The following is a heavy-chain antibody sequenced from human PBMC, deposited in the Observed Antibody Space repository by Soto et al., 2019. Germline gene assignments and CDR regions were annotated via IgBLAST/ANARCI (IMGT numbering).Heavy chain of an antibody. CDR3: ARLNGDTATWWGY. V-gene: IGHV1-18*01. Sequence: HLVQSGTEVKKPGASVKVSCRISGYTFRHYGISWVRQAPGQGLEWMGWISGYSGHTNYAQNLQGRVIMTTDTSTSTAYMELRNLRSDATAVYYCARLNGDTATWWGYWGQGTLVTVSS. J-gene: IGHJ4*02. CDR1: GYTFRHYG. CDR2: ISGYSGHT. D-gene: IGHD4-17*01.